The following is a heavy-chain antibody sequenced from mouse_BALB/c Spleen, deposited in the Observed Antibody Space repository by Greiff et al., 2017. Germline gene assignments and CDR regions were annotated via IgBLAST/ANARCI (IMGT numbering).Heavy chain of an antibody. CDR3: ARLWDYGGFAY. CDR2: ILPGSGST. Sequence: VKLMESGAELMKPGASVKISCKATGYTFSSYWIEWVKQRPGHGLEWIGEILPGSGSTNYNEKFKGKATFTADTSSNTAYMQLSSLTSEDSAVYYCARLWDYGGFAYWGQGTLVTVSA. CDR1: GYTFSSYW. D-gene: IGHD2-4*01. V-gene: IGHV1-9*01. J-gene: IGHJ3*01.